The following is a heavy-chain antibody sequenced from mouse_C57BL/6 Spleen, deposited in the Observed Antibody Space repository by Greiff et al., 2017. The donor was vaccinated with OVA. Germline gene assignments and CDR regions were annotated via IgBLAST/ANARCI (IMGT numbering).Heavy chain of an antibody. CDR3: ARDGYDGGYFDY. CDR1: GYSITSGYD. CDR2: ISYSGST. Sequence: EVQLVESGPGMVKPSQSLSLTCTVTGYSITSGYDWHWIRHFPGNKLEWMGYISYSGSTNYNPSLKSRISITHDTSKNHFFLKLNSVTTEDTATYYCARDGYDGGYFDYWGQGTTLTVSS. D-gene: IGHD2-2*01. J-gene: IGHJ2*01. V-gene: IGHV3-1*01.